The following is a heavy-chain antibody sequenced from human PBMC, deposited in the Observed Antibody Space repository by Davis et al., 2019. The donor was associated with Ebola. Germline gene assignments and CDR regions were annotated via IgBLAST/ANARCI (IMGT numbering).Heavy chain of an antibody. J-gene: IGHJ5*02. CDR2: IYPGDSVP. CDR1: GYKFSSYW. Sequence: GESLKISCKASGYKFSSYWIAWVRQMPGKGLEWMGIIYPGDSVPRYSPSFQGQVTISADKSISTAYLQWNSLKASDTGIYYCARQSHHFLSGPRTWFDPWGQGTLVTVSS. V-gene: IGHV5-51*01. CDR3: ARQSHHFLSGPRTWFDP. D-gene: IGHD3-3*01.